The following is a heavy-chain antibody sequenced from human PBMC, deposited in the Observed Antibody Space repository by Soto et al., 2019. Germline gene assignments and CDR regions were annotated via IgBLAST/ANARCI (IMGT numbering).Heavy chain of an antibody. CDR2: IYHSGST. D-gene: IGHD3-10*01. CDR1: SDSISSYY. J-gene: IGHJ6*03. Sequence: PSETLSLTCTVSSDSISSYYWIWIRQSPGKGLEWIGEIYHSGSTNYNPSLKSRVTISVDKSKNQFSLKLSSVTAADTAVYYCARVSSGSYYHYYYYYYYMDVWGKGTTVTVS. CDR3: ARVSSGSYYHYYYYYYYMDV. V-gene: IGHV4-59*12.